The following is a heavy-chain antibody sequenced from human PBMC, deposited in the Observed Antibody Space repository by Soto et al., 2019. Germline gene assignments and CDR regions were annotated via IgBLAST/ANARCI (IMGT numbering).Heavy chain of an antibody. CDR3: AKVWLEWELGDY. D-gene: IGHD1-26*01. J-gene: IGHJ4*02. V-gene: IGHV3-30*18. CDR2: ISYDGSNK. CDR1: GFTFSSYG. Sequence: QVQLVESGGGVVQPGRSLRLSCAASGFTFSSYGMHWVRQAPGKGLAWVAVISYDGSNKYYADSVKGRFTISRDNSKNTLYLQMNSLRAEDTAVYYCAKVWLEWELGDYWGQGTLVTVSS.